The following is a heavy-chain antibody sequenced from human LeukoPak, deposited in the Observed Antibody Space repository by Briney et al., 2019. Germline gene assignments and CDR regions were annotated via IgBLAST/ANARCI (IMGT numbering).Heavy chain of an antibody. CDR1: GGSLSSGDYY. D-gene: IGHD6-19*01. CDR3: AREKLGGPYDSGWYSDL. CDR2: IYYSGST. Sequence: SETLSLTCTVSGGSLSSGDYYWSWIRQPPGKGLEWIGYIYYSGSTYYNPSLKSRVTISVDTSKNQFSLKLSSVTAADTAVYYCAREKLGGPYDSGWYSDLWGQGILVTVSS. J-gene: IGHJ5*02. V-gene: IGHV4-30-4*01.